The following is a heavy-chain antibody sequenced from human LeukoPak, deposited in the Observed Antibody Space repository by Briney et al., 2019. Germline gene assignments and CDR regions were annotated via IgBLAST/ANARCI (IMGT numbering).Heavy chain of an antibody. Sequence: SETLSLTCTVSGGSISSYYWSWIRQPPGKGLEGIGYIYYSGSTNYNPSLKSRVTISVDTSKNQFSLKLSSVTAADTAVYYCARDSGRAVVTSAFDIWGQGTMVTVSS. CDR1: GGSISSYY. V-gene: IGHV4-59*12. CDR2: IYYSGST. D-gene: IGHD4-23*01. CDR3: ARDSGRAVVTSAFDI. J-gene: IGHJ3*02.